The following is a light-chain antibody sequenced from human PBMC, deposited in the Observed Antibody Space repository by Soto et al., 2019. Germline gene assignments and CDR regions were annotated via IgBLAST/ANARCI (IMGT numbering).Light chain of an antibody. CDR3: QQYKNGRPLT. V-gene: IGKV3-15*01. Sequence: IAMTKTLTSLLLPPTITAKPSFRASQRLSSNLAWYQQKPGQAPRLLIYGVSTRATGIQDRFSGSGSGTEFTLTISSLQSEDSAVYYCQQYKNGRPLTFGRGTKVEIK. CDR1: QRLSSN. CDR2: GVS. J-gene: IGKJ4*01.